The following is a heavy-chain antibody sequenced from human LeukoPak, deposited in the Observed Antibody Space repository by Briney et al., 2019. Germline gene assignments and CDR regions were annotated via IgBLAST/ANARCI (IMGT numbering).Heavy chain of an antibody. Sequence: GGSLRLSCAASGFTFINAWMAWVRQAPGKGLEWVGRIKAKAHGGTIEYAAPVKGRFTISRDDSKNTLYLQMNSLRVEDTAVYYCAKEGVDIDYWGQGTLVTVSS. V-gene: IGHV3-15*01. J-gene: IGHJ4*02. CDR1: GFTFINAW. CDR2: IKAKAHGGTI. D-gene: IGHD3-22*01. CDR3: AKEGVDIDY.